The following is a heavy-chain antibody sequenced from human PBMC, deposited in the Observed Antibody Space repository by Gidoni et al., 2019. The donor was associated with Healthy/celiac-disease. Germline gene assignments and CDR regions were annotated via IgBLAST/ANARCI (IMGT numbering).Heavy chain of an antibody. CDR1: GFTFSSYS. V-gene: IGHV3-48*01. CDR2: ISSSSSTI. CDR3: ARVQQQLALDY. Sequence: EVQLVESGGGLVQPGGSLRVSCAASGFTFSSYSMNWVRQAPGKGLAWVSYISSSSSTIYYADSVKGRFTISRDNAKNSLYLQMNSLRAEDTAVYYCARVQQQLALDYWGQGTLVTVSS. D-gene: IGHD6-13*01. J-gene: IGHJ4*02.